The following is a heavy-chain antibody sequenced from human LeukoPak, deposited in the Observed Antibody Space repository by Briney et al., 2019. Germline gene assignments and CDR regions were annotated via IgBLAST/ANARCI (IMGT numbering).Heavy chain of an antibody. J-gene: IGHJ6*02. Sequence: GASVKVSCKASGYTFTSYGISWVRQAPGQGLEWMGWISAYNGNTNYAQKLQGRVTMTTDTSTSTAYMELRSLRSDDTAVYYCARDRAYYYDSSGSWCMDVWGQGTTVTVSS. CDR1: GYTFTSYG. CDR3: ARDRAYYYDSSGSWCMDV. V-gene: IGHV1-18*01. CDR2: ISAYNGNT. D-gene: IGHD3-22*01.